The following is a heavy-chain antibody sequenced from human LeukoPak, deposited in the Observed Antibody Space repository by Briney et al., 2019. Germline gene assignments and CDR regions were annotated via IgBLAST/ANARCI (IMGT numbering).Heavy chain of an antibody. Sequence: KPSETLSLTCTVSGGSISSYYWSWIRQPPGKGLEWIGYIYYSGSTNYNPSPKSRVTISVDTSKNQFSLKVNSVTAADTAVYYCARQDGDYSIDYWGQGTLVTVSS. D-gene: IGHD4-17*01. CDR2: IYYSGST. CDR3: ARQDGDYSIDY. J-gene: IGHJ4*02. CDR1: GGSISSYY. V-gene: IGHV4-59*08.